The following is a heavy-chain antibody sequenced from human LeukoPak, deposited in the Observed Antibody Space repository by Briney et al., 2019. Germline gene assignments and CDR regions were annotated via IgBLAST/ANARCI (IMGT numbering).Heavy chain of an antibody. Sequence: PSETLSLTCTVSGYSISSGYYWGWIRQPPGKGLEWIGSIYHSGSTYYNPSLKGRVTISVDTSKNQFSLKLSSVTAADTAVYYCTRPLVVPAATWAGGWFDPWGQGTLVTVSS. D-gene: IGHD2-2*01. V-gene: IGHV4-38-2*02. CDR2: IYHSGST. CDR3: TRPLVVPAATWAGGWFDP. CDR1: GYSISSGYY. J-gene: IGHJ5*02.